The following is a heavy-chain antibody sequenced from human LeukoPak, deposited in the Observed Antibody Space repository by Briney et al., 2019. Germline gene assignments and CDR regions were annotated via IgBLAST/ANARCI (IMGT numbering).Heavy chain of an antibody. CDR1: VGSFSGYY. Sequence: SETLSLTCAVYVGSFSGYYWSWIRQPPAKGLEWIGEINHSGSTNYNPSLQSRVTISVDTSKNQFSLKLSSVTAADTAVYYCARMPTGKIFDDWGQGTLVTVSS. CDR3: ARMPTGKIFDD. CDR2: INHSGST. J-gene: IGHJ4*02. V-gene: IGHV4-34*01. D-gene: IGHD1-1*01.